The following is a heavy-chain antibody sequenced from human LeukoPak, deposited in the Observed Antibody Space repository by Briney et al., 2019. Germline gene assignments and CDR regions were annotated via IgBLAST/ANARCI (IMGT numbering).Heavy chain of an antibody. CDR3: ACTPGYSYGYSFDY. V-gene: IGHV4-34*01. J-gene: IGHJ4*02. D-gene: IGHD5-18*01. Sequence: SETLSLTCAVYGGSLSGYYWSWIRQPPGKGLEWVGEINHSGSTNYNPSLKSRVTISVDTSKNQFSLKLSSVTAADTAVYYCACTPGYSYGYSFDYWGQGTLVTVSS. CDR2: INHSGST. CDR1: GGSLSGYY.